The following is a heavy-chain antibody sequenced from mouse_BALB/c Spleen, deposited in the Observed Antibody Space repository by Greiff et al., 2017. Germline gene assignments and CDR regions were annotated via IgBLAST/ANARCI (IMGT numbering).Heavy chain of an antibody. J-gene: IGHJ1*01. D-gene: IGHD2-3*01. CDR2: IDPANGNT. CDR1: GFNIKDTY. CDR3: ARYDGYHWYFDV. Sequence: VQLQQSGAELVKPGASVKLSCTASGFNIKDTYMHWVKQRPEQGLEWIGRIDPANGNTKYDPKFQGKATITADTSSNTAYLQLSSLTSEDTAVYYCARYDGYHWYFDVWGAGTPVTVSS. V-gene: IGHV14-3*02.